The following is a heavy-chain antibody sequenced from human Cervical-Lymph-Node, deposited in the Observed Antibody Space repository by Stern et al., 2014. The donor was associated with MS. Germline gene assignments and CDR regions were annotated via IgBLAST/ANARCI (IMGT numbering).Heavy chain of an antibody. Sequence: QVQLVESGSELKKPGASVKISCKASGYTFTNYGMNWVRQAPGQGLEWMGWINTNTGNPTYAQAFTGRFVFSLDISVNTAFLQINSLTAADTAVYFCASHQNGTFGYFDYWGQGSLVTVSS. D-gene: IGHD1-1*01. CDR2: INTNTGNP. CDR3: ASHQNGTFGYFDY. V-gene: IGHV7-4-1*02. J-gene: IGHJ4*02. CDR1: GYTFTNYG.